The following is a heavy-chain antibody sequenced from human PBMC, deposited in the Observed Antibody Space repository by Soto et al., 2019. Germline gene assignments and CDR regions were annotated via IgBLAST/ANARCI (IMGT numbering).Heavy chain of an antibody. Sequence: QVQLVQSGAEVKTPGSSVKVSCEASGGTFNTYTINWLRQAPVRGLEWMGKVIPMYDSVNYAESFQGRITSTADKSTNIAYMARRSLRSEDTALYFCARWRSYSGRYCFDYWGQGTLVIVSS. D-gene: IGHD1-26*01. CDR2: VIPMYDSV. CDR1: GGTFNTYT. J-gene: IGHJ4*02. CDR3: ARWRSYSGRYCFDY. V-gene: IGHV1-69*06.